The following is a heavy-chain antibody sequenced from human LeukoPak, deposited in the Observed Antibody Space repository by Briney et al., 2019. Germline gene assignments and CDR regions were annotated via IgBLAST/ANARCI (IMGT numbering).Heavy chain of an antibody. V-gene: IGHV4-31*03. J-gene: IGHJ6*02. CDR1: GGSISSGGYY. D-gene: IGHD4-17*01. CDR3: ARGGRSEGMDV. Sequence: SETLSLTCTVSGGSISSGGYYWSWIRQRPGKGLEWIGYIYYSGSTYYNPSLKSRVTISVDTSKNQFSLKLSSVTAADTAVYYCARGGRSEGMDVWGQGTTVTVSS. CDR2: IYYSGST.